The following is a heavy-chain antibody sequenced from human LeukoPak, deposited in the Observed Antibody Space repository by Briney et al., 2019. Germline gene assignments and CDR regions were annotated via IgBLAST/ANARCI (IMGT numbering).Heavy chain of an antibody. V-gene: IGHV3-15*01. Sequence: PGGSLRLSCAASGFTFSAAWMNWVRQAPGKGLEWVGRIKSKSNGGAPDFAAPVRDRFTISRDDTKNSLNLQRDSLRTEDTAVYYCVADLPGTNSPYFDDWGQGTLVTVS. D-gene: IGHD4/OR15-4a*01. CDR1: GFTFSAAW. CDR3: VADLPGTNSPYFDD. J-gene: IGHJ4*02. CDR2: IKSKSNGGAP.